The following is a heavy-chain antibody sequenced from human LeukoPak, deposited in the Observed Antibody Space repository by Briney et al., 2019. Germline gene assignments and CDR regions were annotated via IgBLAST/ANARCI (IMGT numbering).Heavy chain of an antibody. D-gene: IGHD6-19*01. CDR1: GGSISSYY. CDR2: IYTSGST. CDR3: ARRGIAVAVQGYYFDY. Sequence: SETLSLTCTVSGGSISSYYWSWIRQPAGKGLEWIGRIYTSGSTNYNPSLKSRVTISVDTSKNQFSLKLSSVTAADTAVYYCARRGIAVAVQGYYFDYWGQGTLVTVSS. J-gene: IGHJ4*02. V-gene: IGHV4-4*07.